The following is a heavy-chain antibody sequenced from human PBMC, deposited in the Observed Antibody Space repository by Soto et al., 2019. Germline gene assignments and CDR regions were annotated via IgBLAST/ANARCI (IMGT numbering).Heavy chain of an antibody. D-gene: IGHD3-10*01. CDR2: IWYDGSNK. J-gene: IGHJ6*02. V-gene: IGHV3-33*01. Sequence: GGSLRLSCAASGFTFSSYVMHGVRQGTGKGLEWVAVIWYDGSNKYYADSVKGRFTISRDNSKNTLYLQMNSLRAEDTAVYYCARGDRITMVRGVITKHGMDVWGQGTTVTVSS. CDR1: GFTFSSYV. CDR3: ARGDRITMVRGVITKHGMDV.